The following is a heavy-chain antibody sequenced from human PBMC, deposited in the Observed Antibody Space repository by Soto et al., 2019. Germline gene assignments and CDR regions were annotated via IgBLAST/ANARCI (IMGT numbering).Heavy chain of an antibody. J-gene: IGHJ5*02. D-gene: IGHD6-13*01. Sequence: QVQLQESGPGLVKPSQTLSLTCTVSGGSISSGNYYWSWIRQHPGKGLEGIGYIYYSGSASYNPSLKSRVTISVDTSKTLFSLKLSSVTAADTAVYYCSRVFSDSSSFFDPWGQGTLVTVSS. CDR3: SRVFSDSSSFFDP. CDR1: GGSISSGNYY. V-gene: IGHV4-31*03. CDR2: IYYSGSA.